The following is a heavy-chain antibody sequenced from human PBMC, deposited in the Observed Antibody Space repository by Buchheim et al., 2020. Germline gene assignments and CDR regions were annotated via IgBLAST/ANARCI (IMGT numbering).Heavy chain of an antibody. D-gene: IGHD3-3*01. J-gene: IGHJ6*02. CDR2: IYHSGST. V-gene: IGHV4-30-2*01. Sequence: QLQLQESGSGLVKPSQTLSLTCAVSGGSISSGGYSWSWIRQPPGKGLEWIGYIYHSGSTYYNPSLKSRVTISVDKSKNQFSLKLSSVTAADTAVYYCARAGYYDFWSGYFRTDYYYYGMDVWGQGTT. CDR1: GGSISSGGYS. CDR3: ARAGYYDFWSGYFRTDYYYYGMDV.